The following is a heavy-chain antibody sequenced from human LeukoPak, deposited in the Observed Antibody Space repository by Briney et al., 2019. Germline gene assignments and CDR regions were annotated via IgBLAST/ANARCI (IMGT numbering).Heavy chain of an antibody. J-gene: IGHJ4*02. D-gene: IGHD3/OR15-3a*01. V-gene: IGHV3-30*18. CDR2: ISYDGSNK. Sequence: GGSLRLSCAASGFTFSSYGMHWVRQAPGKGLEWVAVISYDGSNKYYADSVKGRFTISRDNSKNTLYLQMNSLRAEDTAVYYCAKGTLFDYWGQGTLITVSS. CDR1: GFTFSSYG. CDR3: AKGTLFDY.